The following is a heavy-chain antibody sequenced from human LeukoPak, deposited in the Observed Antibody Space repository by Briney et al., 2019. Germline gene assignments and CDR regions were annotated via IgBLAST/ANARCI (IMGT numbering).Heavy chain of an antibody. CDR1: GFTFSSNW. V-gene: IGHV3-74*01. J-gene: IGHJ4*02. CDR2: SNEDGSTT. CDR3: VRDLGGRSGH. Sequence: GGSLRLSCAASGFTFSSNWMHWVRQAPGKGLVWVSRSNEDGSTTNYANSVKGRFTISRDNAKNTLYLQMNSLTAEDTAVYYCVRDLGGRSGHWGQGTLVTVSS. D-gene: IGHD1-26*01.